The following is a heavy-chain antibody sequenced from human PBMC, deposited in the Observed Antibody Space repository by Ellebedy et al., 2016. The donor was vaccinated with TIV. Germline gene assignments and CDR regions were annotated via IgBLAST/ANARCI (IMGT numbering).Heavy chain of an antibody. CDR2: TSENGGNT. Sequence: GESLKISCAASGFSFSNYAMIWIRQAPGKGLDWISITSENGGNTFYADSVKGRFTVSRDNSRNTLYLQMNSLGGEDTALYYCAKGRGVIRYHLADHWGQGILVTVSS. J-gene: IGHJ4*02. V-gene: IGHV3-23*01. CDR1: GFSFSNYA. D-gene: IGHD2-2*01. CDR3: AKGRGVIRYHLADH.